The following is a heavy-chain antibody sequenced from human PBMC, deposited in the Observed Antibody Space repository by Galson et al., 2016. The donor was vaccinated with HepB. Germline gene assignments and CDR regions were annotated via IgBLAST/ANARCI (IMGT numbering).Heavy chain of an antibody. D-gene: IGHD3-10*01. V-gene: IGHV1-69*13. CDR2: IVPIPRTP. J-gene: IGHJ6*02. CDR1: AGPFSTCA. Sequence: SVKVSCKASAGPFSTCALSCVRQAPGQGLEWVGAIVPIPRTPSYAQRLNGRVTITAHESTSTVYMELSRLTNQDTAVYYCARPHASGRLNHNYGMDVWGQGTTVTVSS. CDR3: ARPHASGRLNHNYGMDV.